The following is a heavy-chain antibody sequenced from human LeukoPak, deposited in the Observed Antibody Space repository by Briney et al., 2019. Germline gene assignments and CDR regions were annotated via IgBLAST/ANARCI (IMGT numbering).Heavy chain of an antibody. V-gene: IGHV1-2*02. J-gene: IGHJ4*02. Sequence: ASVKVSCKASGYTFTGYYMHWVRQAPGQGLEWMGWINPNSGGTNYAQKFQGRVTMTRDTSIGTAYMELSRLRSDDTAVYYCARAGYSSSWNDYWGQGTLVTVSS. D-gene: IGHD6-13*01. CDR2: INPNSGGT. CDR3: ARAGYSSSWNDY. CDR1: GYTFTGYY.